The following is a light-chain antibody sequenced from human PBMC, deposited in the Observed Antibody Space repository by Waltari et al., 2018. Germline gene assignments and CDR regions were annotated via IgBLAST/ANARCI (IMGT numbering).Light chain of an antibody. CDR1: SSYAGGYKY. CDR2: DVR. Sequence: QSALTQPASVSGSPGQSITISCTGPSSYAGGYKYVSCDHHHPGKAPKLMLYDVRKRPSGVSNRFSGSKSGNPASLTISGLQSEDEADYYCTSYTSSSSSAYVVFGGGTKLTVL. J-gene: IGLJ2*01. V-gene: IGLV2-14*03. CDR3: TSYTSSSSSAYVV.